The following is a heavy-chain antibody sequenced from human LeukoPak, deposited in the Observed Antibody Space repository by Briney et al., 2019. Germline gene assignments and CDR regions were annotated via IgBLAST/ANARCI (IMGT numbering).Heavy chain of an antibody. Sequence: PGRSLRLSCAASGFTFRSYGMHWVRQAPGKGLKWVANIKQDGSEKYYVDSVKGRFTISRDNAKNSLYLQMNSLRAEDTAVYYCAELGITMIGGVWGKGTTVTISS. V-gene: IGHV3-7*01. J-gene: IGHJ6*04. CDR2: IKQDGSEK. D-gene: IGHD3-10*02. CDR3: AELGITMIGGV. CDR1: GFTFRSYG.